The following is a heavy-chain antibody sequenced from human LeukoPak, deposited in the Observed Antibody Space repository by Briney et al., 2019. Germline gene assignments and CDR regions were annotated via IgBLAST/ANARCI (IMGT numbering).Heavy chain of an antibody. V-gene: IGHV4-34*01. CDR2: VNYSGSI. D-gene: IGHD5-12*01. J-gene: IGHJ5*01. CDR3: ASYRYGYRGMDS. CDR1: GGSFSGYY. Sequence: SETLSLTCRVYGGSFSGYYWSWIRQPPGKGLEWIGEVNYSGSINYKPSLKSRVIISVDTSKNQFSLKLKSVTAADTAVYYFASYRYGYRGMDSWGQGTQVTVSS.